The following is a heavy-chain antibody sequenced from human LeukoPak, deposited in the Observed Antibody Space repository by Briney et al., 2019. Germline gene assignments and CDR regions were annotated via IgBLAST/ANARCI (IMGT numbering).Heavy chain of an antibody. Sequence: GASVKVSCKASGYTFTGYYMHWVRQAPGQGLEWMGWINPNSGGTNYAQKLQGRVTMTTDTSTSTAYMELRSLRSDDTAVYCCAGASGYYYLGAFFWGQGTLVTVSS. V-gene: IGHV1-2*02. CDR1: GYTFTGYY. D-gene: IGHD3-22*01. J-gene: IGHJ4*02. CDR3: AGASGYYYLGAFF. CDR2: INPNSGGT.